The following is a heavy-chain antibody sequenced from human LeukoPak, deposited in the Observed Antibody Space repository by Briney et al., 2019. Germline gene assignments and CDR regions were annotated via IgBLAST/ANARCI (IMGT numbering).Heavy chain of an antibody. CDR3: ARATLSDYYFNY. J-gene: IGHJ4*02. Sequence: ASVKVSCKASGYTFTSYGISWVRQAPGQGLEWMGWISAYNGNTNYAQKLQGRVTMTRDTSTNTVYVELSSLRSEDTAVYFCARATLSDYYFNYWGQGTLVTVSS. V-gene: IGHV1-18*01. CDR2: ISAYNGNT. CDR1: GYTFTSYG.